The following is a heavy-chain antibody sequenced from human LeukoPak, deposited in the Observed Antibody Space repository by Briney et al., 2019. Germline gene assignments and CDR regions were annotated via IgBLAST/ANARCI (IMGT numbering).Heavy chain of an antibody. D-gene: IGHD6-13*01. CDR2: IYYSGST. V-gene: IGHV4-39*01. CDR3: ASHAAAGTRWDY. J-gene: IGHJ4*02. CDR1: GGSISSSSYY. Sequence: PSETLSLTCTVSGGSISSSSYYWGWSRQPPGKGLEWIGSIYYSGSTYYNPSLKSRVTISVDTSKDQFSLKLSSVTAADTAVYYCASHAAAGTRWDYWGQGTLVTVSS.